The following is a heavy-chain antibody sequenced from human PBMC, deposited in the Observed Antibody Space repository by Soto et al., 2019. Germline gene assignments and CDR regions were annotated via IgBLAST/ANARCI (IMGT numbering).Heavy chain of an antibody. D-gene: IGHD2-15*01. J-gene: IGHJ4*02. V-gene: IGHV3-9*01. Sequence: DVQLVESGGGLVQPGRSLRLSCAASGFTFDDYAMHWVRQAPGKGLEWVSGISWNSGSIGYADSVKGRFTISRDNAKNSLYLQMNSLRAEDTALYYCAKGGPVVAAMPGGYWGQGTLVTVSS. CDR1: GFTFDDYA. CDR3: AKGGPVVAAMPGGY. CDR2: ISWNSGSI.